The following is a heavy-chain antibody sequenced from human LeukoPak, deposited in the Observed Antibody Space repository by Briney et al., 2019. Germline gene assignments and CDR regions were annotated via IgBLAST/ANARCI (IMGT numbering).Heavy chain of an antibody. Sequence: GGSLRLSCAASGFTFSSYAMSWVRQAPGKGLEWVSAISGSGGSTYYADSVKGRFTISRDNSKNTLYLQMNSLRAEDTAVYYCAKTWCSTSCYDDGIPDYWGQGTLVTVSS. J-gene: IGHJ4*02. CDR3: AKTWCSTSCYDDGIPDY. V-gene: IGHV3-23*01. CDR1: GFTFSSYA. D-gene: IGHD2-2*01. CDR2: ISGSGGST.